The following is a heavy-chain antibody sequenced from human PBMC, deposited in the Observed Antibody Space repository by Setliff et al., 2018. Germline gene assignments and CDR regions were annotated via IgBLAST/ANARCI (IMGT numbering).Heavy chain of an antibody. CDR2: IYTSGST. CDR1: GGSISSYY. J-gene: IGHJ4*02. D-gene: IGHD3-10*01. V-gene: IGHV4-4*08. Sequence: SETLSLTCTVSGGSISSYYWSWIRQPPWKGLEWIGYIYTSGSTNYNPSLKSRVTISVDTSKNQFSLKLSSVTAADTAVYYCARVDPTYYYGSGLYEDYWGQGTLVTVSS. CDR3: ARVDPTYYYGSGLYEDY.